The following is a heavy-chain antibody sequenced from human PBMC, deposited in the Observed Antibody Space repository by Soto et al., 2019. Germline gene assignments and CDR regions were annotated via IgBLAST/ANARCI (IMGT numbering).Heavy chain of an antibody. CDR3: ARTRGSYDLFDY. V-gene: IGHV4-30-2*05. Sequence: SETLSLTCTVSGGSVSSGNYYWSWIRQPPGKGLEWIGYMYHSGSTYYNPSLKSRITINPDTSKNQFSLEVNSVTPEDTAVYYCARTRGSYDLFDYWGQGSPVTVSS. CDR1: GGSVSSGNYY. CDR2: MYHSGST. J-gene: IGHJ4*02. D-gene: IGHD1-26*01.